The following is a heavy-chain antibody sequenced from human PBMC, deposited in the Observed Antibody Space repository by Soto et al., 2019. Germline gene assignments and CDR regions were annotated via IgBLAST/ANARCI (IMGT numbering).Heavy chain of an antibody. V-gene: IGHV1-3*01. CDR3: ARDDCSSTRCYVNALPNWFAP. Sequence: QVQLVQSGAEVKKPGASVKVSCKASGYTFTSYAMHWVRQAPGQRLEWMGWINAGNGNTKYSQKFQGRVTITRDTSASTAYMELSSLRSEDTAVYCCARDDCSSTRCYVNALPNWFAPWGQGTLVTVSS. J-gene: IGHJ5*02. CDR2: INAGNGNT. CDR1: GYTFTSYA. D-gene: IGHD2-2*01.